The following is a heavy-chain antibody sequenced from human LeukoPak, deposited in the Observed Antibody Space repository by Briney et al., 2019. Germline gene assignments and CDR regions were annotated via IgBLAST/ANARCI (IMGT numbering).Heavy chain of an antibody. D-gene: IGHD2-21*02. J-gene: IGHJ4*02. CDR2: SSGSGDRT. Sequence: GGSLRLSCAASGFTFSLYAMYWVRQAPGKGLEWISVSSGSGDRTYYADSVKGRFTISRDNFKNTLYLQMNGLRAEDTAIYYCAKDYRGGDNHWSQGTLVTVSS. CDR1: GFTFSLYA. CDR3: AKDYRGGDNH. V-gene: IGHV3-23*01.